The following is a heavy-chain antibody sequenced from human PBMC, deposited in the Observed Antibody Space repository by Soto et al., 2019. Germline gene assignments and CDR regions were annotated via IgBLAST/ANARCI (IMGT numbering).Heavy chain of an antibody. CDR1: GGSIYSKNW. D-gene: IGHD3-22*01. CDR3: VRTSYDDILGYYGMEV. V-gene: IGHV4-4*02. Sequence: SETLSLTCAVSGGSIYSKNWWSWVRQPPGKGLEWIGEIHHSGSTNYNPSLNSRVTISVDNSKNQFSLKVNSVTAADTAVYYCVRTSYDDILGYYGMEVWGQGTKVTVSS. J-gene: IGHJ6*02. CDR2: IHHSGST.